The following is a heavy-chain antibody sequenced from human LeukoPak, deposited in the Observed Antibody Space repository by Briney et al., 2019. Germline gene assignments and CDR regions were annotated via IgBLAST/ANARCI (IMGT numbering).Heavy chain of an antibody. Sequence: PSETLSLTCTVSGGSISSSSYYWGWIRQPPGKGLEWIGSIYYSGSTYYNPSLKSRVTISVDTSKNQFSLKLSSVTAADTAVYYCARAVGRWLHGVVYFDYWGQGTLVTVSS. V-gene: IGHV4-39*07. J-gene: IGHJ4*02. CDR1: GGSISSSSYY. CDR3: ARAVGRWLHGVVYFDY. CDR2: IYYSGST. D-gene: IGHD5-24*01.